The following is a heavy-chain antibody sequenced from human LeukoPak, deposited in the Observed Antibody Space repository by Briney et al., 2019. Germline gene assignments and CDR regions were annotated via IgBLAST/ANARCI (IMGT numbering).Heavy chain of an antibody. CDR2: IGGSGGNT. Sequence: PGGSLRLSCAASGFSFSTHAMSWVRPAAGEGLEWVSAIGGSGGNTYHADSVKCQCTVSRDNTKNTLYLQMNILRAEDTALSYYAKDLDCSRTSCCLDYWGQGTLVTVSS. CDR1: GFSFSTHA. V-gene: IGHV3-23*01. D-gene: IGHD2-2*01. J-gene: IGHJ4*02. CDR3: AKDLDCSRTSCCLDY.